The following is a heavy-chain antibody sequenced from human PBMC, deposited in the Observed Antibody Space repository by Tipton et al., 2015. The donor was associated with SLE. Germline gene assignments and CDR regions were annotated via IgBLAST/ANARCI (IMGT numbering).Heavy chain of an antibody. Sequence: SLRLSCVASGFVFSDNNMNWVRQAPGKGLEWLSYISSSSSYIQYADSVKGRFTISRDNAKNSVYLQMNNLRPEDSAVYYCASLYGRSSSYWGQGTLVTVSS. CDR1: GFVFSDNN. J-gene: IGHJ4*02. CDR2: ISSSSSYI. V-gene: IGHV3-11*06. D-gene: IGHD6-6*01. CDR3: ASLYGRSSSY.